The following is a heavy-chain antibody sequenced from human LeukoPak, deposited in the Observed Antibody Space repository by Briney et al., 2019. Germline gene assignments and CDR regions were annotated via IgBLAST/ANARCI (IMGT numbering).Heavy chain of an antibody. D-gene: IGHD1-26*01. CDR3: ARDGSGSYEFDP. J-gene: IGHJ5*02. CDR2: IYYSGST. V-gene: IGHV4-59*01. Sequence: PSETLSLTCTVSGGSISSYYWSWIRQPPGKGLEWIGYIYYSGSTNYNPSLKSRVTISVDTSKNQFSLKLSSVTAADTAVYYCARDGSGSYEFDPWGQGTLVTVSS. CDR1: GGSISSYY.